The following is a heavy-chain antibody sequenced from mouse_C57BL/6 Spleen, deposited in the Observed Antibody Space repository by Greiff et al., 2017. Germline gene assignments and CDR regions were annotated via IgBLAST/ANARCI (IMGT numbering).Heavy chain of an antibody. V-gene: IGHV1-15*01. CDR1: GYTFTDYE. J-gene: IGHJ2*01. D-gene: IGHD4-1*01. Sequence: VQLQQSGAELVRPGASVTLSCKASGYTFTDYEMHWVKQTPVHGLEWIGAIDPETGGTAYNQKFKGKAILTADKSSSTAYMELRSLTSEDSAVYYCTGNWDEGDYWGQGTTLTVSS. CDR2: IDPETGGT. CDR3: TGNWDEGDY.